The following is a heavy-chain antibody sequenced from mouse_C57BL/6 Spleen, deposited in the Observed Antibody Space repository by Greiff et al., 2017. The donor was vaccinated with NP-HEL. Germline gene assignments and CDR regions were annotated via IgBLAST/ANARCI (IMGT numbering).Heavy chain of an antibody. CDR2: IYPRSGNT. J-gene: IGHJ3*01. Sequence: QVQLKQSGAELARPGASVKLSCKASGYTFTSYGISWVKQRTGQGLEWIGEIYPRSGNTYYNEKFKGKATLTADKSSSTAYMELRSLTSEDSAVYFCARPLYYEYDEGAWFAYWGQGTLVTVSA. CDR1: GYTFTSYG. V-gene: IGHV1-81*01. D-gene: IGHD2-4*01. CDR3: ARPLYYEYDEGAWFAY.